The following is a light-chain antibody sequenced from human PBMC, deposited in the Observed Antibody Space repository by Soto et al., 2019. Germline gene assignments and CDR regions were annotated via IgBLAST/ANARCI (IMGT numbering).Light chain of an antibody. J-gene: IGLJ1*01. CDR1: RTNIGAGYD. V-gene: IGLV1-40*01. CDR3: QSYDSSLSYV. Sequence: QSVLTQPPSVSGAPGQRVTISCTGSRTNIGAGYDVHWYQHLPGTAPKLLIYGNSNRPSGVPDRFSGSKSGTSASLAITGLQAEDEADYYCQSYDSSLSYVLGTGTKVTVL. CDR2: GNS.